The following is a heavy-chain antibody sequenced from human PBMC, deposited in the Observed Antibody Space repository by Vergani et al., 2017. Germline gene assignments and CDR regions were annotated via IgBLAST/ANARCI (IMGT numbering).Heavy chain of an antibody. V-gene: IGHV4-34*01. Sequence: QVQLQQWGAGLLKPSETLSLTCAVYGGSFSGYYWSWIRQPPGKGLEWIGEINHSGSTNYNPSLKSRVTISVDTSKNQFSLKLSSVTAADTAVYYCARGGGQWLGRSYFDYWGQGTLVTVSS. CDR1: GGSFSGYY. CDR3: ARGGGQWLGRSYFDY. D-gene: IGHD6-19*01. CDR2: INHSGST. J-gene: IGHJ4*02.